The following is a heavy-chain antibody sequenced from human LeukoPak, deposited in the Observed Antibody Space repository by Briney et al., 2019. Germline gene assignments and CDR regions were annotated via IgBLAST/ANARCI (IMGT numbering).Heavy chain of an antibody. Sequence: RASETLSLTCAVYGGSFSGYYWSWIRQPPGKGLEWIGEINHSGSTNYIPSLKSRVTISVDTSKNQFSLKLSSVTAADTAVYYCARGEYSGSTYYFDYWGQGTLVTVSS. CDR2: INHSGST. CDR3: ARGEYSGSTYYFDY. CDR1: GGSFSGYY. V-gene: IGHV4-34*01. D-gene: IGHD1-26*01. J-gene: IGHJ4*02.